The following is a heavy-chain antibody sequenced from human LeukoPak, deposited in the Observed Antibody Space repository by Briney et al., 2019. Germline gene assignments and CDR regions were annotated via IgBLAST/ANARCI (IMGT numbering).Heavy chain of an antibody. D-gene: IGHD1-26*01. CDR1: GGSISSDVHY. Sequence: SETLSLTCTVAGGSISSDVHYWDWIRQAPGKGLEWIGSLLYNGNTWYNPSLESRVTISVATSENQFSLRLTSVNAADTALYFCTRRGSGNGGTYAGMDVWGPGTSVTVSS. J-gene: IGHJ6*02. CDR2: LLYNGNT. V-gene: IGHV4-39*01. CDR3: TRRGSGNGGTYAGMDV.